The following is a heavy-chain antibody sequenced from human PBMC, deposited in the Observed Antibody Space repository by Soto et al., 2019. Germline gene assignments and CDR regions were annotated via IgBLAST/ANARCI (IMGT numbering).Heavy chain of an antibody. J-gene: IGHJ4*02. V-gene: IGHV3-74*03. D-gene: IGHD6-13*01. CDR1: GFTFGDYW. Sequence: GGSLRLSCAASGFTFGDYWMNWVRLAPGKGLVWVSRISSGGSSTAYADSVKGRFAISRDDAENTLFLQMNSLRADDTAIYYCTRGPRGGSTWNFDYWGKGTLVTVSS. CDR3: TRGPRGGSTWNFDY. CDR2: ISSGGSST.